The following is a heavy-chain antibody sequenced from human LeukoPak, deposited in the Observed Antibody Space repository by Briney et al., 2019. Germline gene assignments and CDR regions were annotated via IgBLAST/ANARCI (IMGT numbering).Heavy chain of an antibody. Sequence: SETLSLTCTVYGASFSDYYWSWIRQPPGKGLEWIGEINRSGGTNYNPSLRSRVTISIDTSKSQFSLNLSAATAADTAVYYCSADHYWGQGTLVIVSS. CDR3: SADHY. CDR2: INRSGGT. J-gene: IGHJ4*02. CDR1: GASFSDYY. V-gene: IGHV4-34*01.